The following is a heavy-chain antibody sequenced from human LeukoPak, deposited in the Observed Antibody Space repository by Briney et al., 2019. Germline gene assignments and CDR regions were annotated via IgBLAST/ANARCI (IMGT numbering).Heavy chain of an antibody. Sequence: GGSLRLSCAASGFTFSNFAMSWVRQAPGEGLGWVSGISAGGERTYHADSVKGRFTISRDNSQSTLYLQMNSLRVEDTAVYYCAKDWDGGSHTRAKGFDYWGQGTLVTVSS. CDR3: AKDWDGGSHTRAKGFDY. J-gene: IGHJ4*02. V-gene: IGHV3-23*01. CDR2: ISAGGERT. CDR1: GFTFSNFA. D-gene: IGHD3-16*01.